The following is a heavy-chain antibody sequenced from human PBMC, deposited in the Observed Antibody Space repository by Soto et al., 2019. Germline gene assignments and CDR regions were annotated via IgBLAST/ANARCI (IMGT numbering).Heavy chain of an antibody. CDR3: ARAGDYYDSSGYYYWFDP. J-gene: IGHJ5*02. Sequence: QVQLVQSGAEVKKPGSSVKVSCKASGGTFSSYAISWVRQAPGQGLEWMGGIIPIFGTANYAQKFQGRVTITADESTSKAYMELSSLRSEDTAVYYCARAGDYYDSSGYYYWFDPWGQGTLVTVSS. CDR2: IIPIFGTA. CDR1: GGTFSSYA. V-gene: IGHV1-69*01. D-gene: IGHD3-22*01.